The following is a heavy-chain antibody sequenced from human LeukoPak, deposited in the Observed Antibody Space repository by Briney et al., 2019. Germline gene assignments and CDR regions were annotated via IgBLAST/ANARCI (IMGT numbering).Heavy chain of an antibody. CDR2: INSDGSST. CDR1: GFTFSSYW. Sequence: GGSLRLSCAASGFTFSSYWMHWVRQAPGKGLVWVSRINSDGSSTSYADSVEGRFTISRDNAKNTLYLQMNSLRVEDTAVYYCARRYYYDSSGYPDYWGQGTLVTVSS. V-gene: IGHV3-74*01. J-gene: IGHJ4*02. D-gene: IGHD3-22*01. CDR3: ARRYYYDSSGYPDY.